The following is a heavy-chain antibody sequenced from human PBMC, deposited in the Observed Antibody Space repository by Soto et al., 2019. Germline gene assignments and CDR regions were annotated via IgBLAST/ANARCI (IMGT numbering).Heavy chain of an antibody. CDR2: IYPGDSDT. Sequence: PGEPLKIPYKGSGYSFTNYWIGWVRQIPGKGLEGMGIIYPGDSDTRYSPSFQGQVTISADKSISTAYLQWSSLKASDTAMYYCARRGDYYDSSGYYSQPATMAPFDYWGQGTLVTVSS. CDR3: ARRGDYYDSSGYYSQPATMAPFDY. J-gene: IGHJ4*02. D-gene: IGHD3-22*01. V-gene: IGHV5-51*01. CDR1: GYSFTNYW.